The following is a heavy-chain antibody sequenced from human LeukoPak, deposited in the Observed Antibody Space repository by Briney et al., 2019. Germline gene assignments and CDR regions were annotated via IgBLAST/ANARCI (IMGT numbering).Heavy chain of an antibody. CDR3: AREVHGRVPAAKLYYFDY. CDR1: GGSISSGSYY. Sequence: PSQTLSLTCTVSGGSISSGSYYWGWIRQPAGKGLEWIGRIYTSGSTNYNPSLKSRVTISVDTSKNQFSLKLSSVTAADTAVYYCAREVHGRVPAAKLYYFDYWGQGTLVTVSS. CDR2: IYTSGST. D-gene: IGHD2-2*01. J-gene: IGHJ4*02. V-gene: IGHV4-61*02.